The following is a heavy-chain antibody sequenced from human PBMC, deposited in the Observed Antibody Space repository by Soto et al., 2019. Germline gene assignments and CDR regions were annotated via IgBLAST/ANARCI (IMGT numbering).Heavy chain of an antibody. D-gene: IGHD3-3*01. CDR2: ISAYNGKT. CDR1: GYTXISYG. Sequence: GXSXKVSFKAAGYTXISYGISLVRQAPGQGLEWMGWISAYNGKTNYEQKLQGRVTMKTDTSTRTAYMEPRSLISYDKPVYYFARDRKGYYDFWSGSYPYFDYWGQGTLVTVSS. V-gene: IGHV1-18*04. J-gene: IGHJ4*02. CDR3: ARDRKGYYDFWSGSYPYFDY.